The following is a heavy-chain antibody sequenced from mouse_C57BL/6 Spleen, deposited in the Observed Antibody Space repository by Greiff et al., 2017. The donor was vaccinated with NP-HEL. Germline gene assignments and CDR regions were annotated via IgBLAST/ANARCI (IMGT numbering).Heavy chain of an antibody. D-gene: IGHD1-1*01. CDR2: IYPGDGDT. CDR3: ARCPYGGSSPYYAMDY. Sequence: QVQLQQSGAELVKPGASVKISCKASGYAFSSYWMNWVKQRPGKGLEWIGQIYPGDGDTNYNGKFKGQATLTADKSSSTAYMQLSSLTSEDSAVYFCARCPYGGSSPYYAMDYWGQGTSVTVSS. J-gene: IGHJ4*01. CDR1: GYAFSSYW. V-gene: IGHV1-80*01.